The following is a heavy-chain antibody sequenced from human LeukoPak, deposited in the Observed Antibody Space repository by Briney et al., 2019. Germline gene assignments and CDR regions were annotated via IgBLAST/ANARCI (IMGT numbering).Heavy chain of an antibody. V-gene: IGHV1-8*01. J-gene: IGHJ4*02. D-gene: IGHD6-19*01. CDR1: GYTFTSYD. CDR2: MNPNSGNT. Sequence: ASVTVSCEASGYTFTSYDINWVRQATGQGLEWMGWMNPNSGNTGYAQKFQGRVTMTRNTSISTAYMELSSLRSEDTAVYYCARRSGWYYFDYWGQGTLVTVSS. CDR3: ARRSGWYYFDY.